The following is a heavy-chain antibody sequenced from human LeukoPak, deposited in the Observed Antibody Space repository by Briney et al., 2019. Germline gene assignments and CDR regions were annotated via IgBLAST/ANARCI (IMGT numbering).Heavy chain of an antibody. D-gene: IGHD6-13*01. J-gene: IGHJ4*02. Sequence: PGGSLRLSCVASGFIFSSYAMSWVRQAPGKGLEWVSAISGSGGSTYYADSVKGRVSISRDNSKNTLYLQTNSLRAEDTAVYFCATEGSPGTIDYWGQGTLVTVSS. CDR2: ISGSGGST. CDR3: ATEGSPGTIDY. V-gene: IGHV3-23*01. CDR1: GFIFSSYA.